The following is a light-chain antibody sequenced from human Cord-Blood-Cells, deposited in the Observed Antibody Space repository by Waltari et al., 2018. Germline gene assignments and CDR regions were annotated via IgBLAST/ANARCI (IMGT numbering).Light chain of an antibody. V-gene: IGLV2-8*01. CDR3: SSYAGSTL. J-gene: IGLJ3*02. CDR1: SSDVGGYNY. Sequence: QSALTQPPSASGSPGQSVTISCTGTSSDVGGYNYGSWYQQHPGKAPQLMIYEVSKRPSGVPDRFSGSKSGNTASLTVSGLQAEDEADYYCSSYAGSTLFGGGTKLTVL. CDR2: EVS.